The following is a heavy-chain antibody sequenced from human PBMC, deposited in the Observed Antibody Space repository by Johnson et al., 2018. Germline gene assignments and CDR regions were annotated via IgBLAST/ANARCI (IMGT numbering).Heavy chain of an antibody. D-gene: IGHD3-3*01. V-gene: IGHV3-13*01. CDR3: AKTGGLDTIFGVDKYYYYYYLDV. Sequence: EVQLVESGGGLVQPGRSLRLSCAASGFTFDDYAMHWVRQAPGKGLEWVSAIGTAGDTYYPGSVKGRFTISRENAKNSLYLQMNSLRAEDTAVYYCAKTGGLDTIFGVDKYYYYYYLDVWGKGTTVTVSS. CDR2: IGTAGDT. J-gene: IGHJ6*03. CDR1: GFTFDDYA.